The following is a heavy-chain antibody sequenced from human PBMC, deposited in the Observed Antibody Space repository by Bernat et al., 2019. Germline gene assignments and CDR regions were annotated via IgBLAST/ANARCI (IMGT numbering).Heavy chain of an antibody. CDR2: INPNGNHI. Sequence: EVQLVESGGGLVQPGASLRLSCAASGFSFSSYAMTWVRQAPGGVLGLEWVSSINPNGNHILYADSVRGRFTISRDNAKNLVYLLMNNLRAEDTAVYYCARDLGLGDYDFRYWGQGVLVTVSS. J-gene: IGHJ4*02. D-gene: IGHD4-17*01. CDR1: GFSFSSYA. V-gene: IGHV3-21*01. CDR3: ARDLGLGDYDFRY.